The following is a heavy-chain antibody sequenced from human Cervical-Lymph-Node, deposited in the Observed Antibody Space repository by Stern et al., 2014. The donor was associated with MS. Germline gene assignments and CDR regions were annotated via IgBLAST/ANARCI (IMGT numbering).Heavy chain of an antibody. V-gene: IGHV3-21*01. Sequence: VHLVESGGGLVKPGGSLRLSCAVSGFTFSSYMMSWVRQAPGKWLELVASVSSDGGYTDCAVSMKSRSTISRENAKKSLYLQMSSLRVEDTAVCYCARPAGSGKGRGDYWGQGTLVAVS. CDR2: VSSDGGYT. J-gene: IGHJ4*02. CDR3: ARPAGSGKGRGDY. D-gene: IGHD3-10*01. CDR1: GFTFSSYM.